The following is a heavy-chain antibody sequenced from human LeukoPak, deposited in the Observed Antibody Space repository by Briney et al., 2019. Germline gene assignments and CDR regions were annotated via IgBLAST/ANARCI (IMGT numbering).Heavy chain of an antibody. Sequence: GGSVRLSCAASGLTFSDFYMTWIRQTPGKGLEWVSYISSGSTYTDYADSVRGRFTIFRDDAANSLYLQMNSLRAEDTAVYYCARVSRDGYNLDHYYFDYWGQGTPVTVSS. D-gene: IGHD5-24*01. CDR3: ARVSRDGYNLDHYYFDY. J-gene: IGHJ4*02. CDR1: GLTFSDFY. CDR2: ISSGSTYT. V-gene: IGHV3-11*06.